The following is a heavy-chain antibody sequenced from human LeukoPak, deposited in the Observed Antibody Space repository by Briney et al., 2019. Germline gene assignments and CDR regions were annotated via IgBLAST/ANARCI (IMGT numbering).Heavy chain of an antibody. CDR1: GFTFSSYG. CDR2: IRYDGSNE. CDR3: AKDLTTVTSQGDY. D-gene: IGHD4-17*01. J-gene: IGHJ4*02. V-gene: IGHV3-30*02. Sequence: PGGSLRLSCAASGFTFSSYGMHWVRQAPGKGLEWVAFIRYDGSNEYYADSVKGRFTISRDNSKNTLYLQMNSLRPEDTAIYYCAKDLTTVTSQGDYWGQGTVVTVSS.